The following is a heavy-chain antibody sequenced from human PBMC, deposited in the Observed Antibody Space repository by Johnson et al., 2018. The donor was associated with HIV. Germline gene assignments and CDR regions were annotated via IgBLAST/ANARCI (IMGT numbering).Heavy chain of an antibody. D-gene: IGHD6-19*01. CDR1: GFTFDNYG. J-gene: IGHJ3*01. CDR3: VRWGSGWSAFDV. V-gene: IGHV3-20*04. CDR2: VNWNGGDT. Sequence: EVQLVESGGGVVRPGESLRLSCATSGFTFDNYGMSWVRQAPGKGLEWVSDVNWNGGDTAYADSVRGRFSISRNNAKNSLYLQMNSLSPEDRAVYYCVRWGSGWSAFDVWDQGTMVTVSS.